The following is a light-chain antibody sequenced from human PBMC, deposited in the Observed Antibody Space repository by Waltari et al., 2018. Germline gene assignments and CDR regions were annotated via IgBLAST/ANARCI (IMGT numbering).Light chain of an antibody. CDR1: ALSSQW. Sequence: SYELTQPPSLSVSPGQTARITCSGDALSSQWAFWYQQKPGRSPILLIYKNVERPPEIPARFSGSHSGTTVTLTISGVQAEDEADYYCQSRDSTTLFVFGAGTKLTVL. CDR3: QSRDSTTLFV. V-gene: IGLV3-25*03. CDR2: KNV. J-gene: IGLJ2*01.